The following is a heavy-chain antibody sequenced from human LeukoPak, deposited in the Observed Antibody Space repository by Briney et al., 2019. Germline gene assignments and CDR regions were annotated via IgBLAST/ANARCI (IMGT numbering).Heavy chain of an antibody. CDR2: ISGSGGST. V-gene: IGHV3-23*01. CDR3: AKTRHYGDYGY. CDR1: GFTFSSYA. D-gene: IGHD4-17*01. J-gene: IGHJ4*02. Sequence: GGSLRLSCAASGFTFSSYAMRWVRQAPGKRLEWVSAISGSGGSTYYADSVKGRFTISRDNSKNTLYLQMNSLRAEDTAVYYCAKTRHYGDYGYWGQGTLVTVSS.